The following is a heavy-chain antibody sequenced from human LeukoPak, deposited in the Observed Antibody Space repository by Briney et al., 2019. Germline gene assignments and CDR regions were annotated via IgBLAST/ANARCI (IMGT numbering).Heavy chain of an antibody. CDR2: INTNTGNP. J-gene: IGHJ4*02. CDR3: ARGGGNYYYGSGSYYIPFFDY. CDR1: GYTFTSYA. Sequence: ASVKVSCKASGYTFTSYAMNWVRQAPGQGLEWMGWINTNTGNPTYAQGFTGRFVFSLDTSVSTAYLQISSLKAEDTAVYYCARGGGNYYYGSGSYYIPFFDYWGQGTLVTVSP. D-gene: IGHD3-10*01. V-gene: IGHV7-4-1*02.